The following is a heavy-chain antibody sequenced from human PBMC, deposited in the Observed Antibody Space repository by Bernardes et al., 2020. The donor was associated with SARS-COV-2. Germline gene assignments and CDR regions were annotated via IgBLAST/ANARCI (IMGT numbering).Heavy chain of an antibody. J-gene: IGHJ4*02. CDR3: AKDQPTYYDSSGCFDY. D-gene: IGHD3-22*01. CDR1: GFTFSSYA. Sequence: GGSLRLSCAASGFTFSSYAMSWVRKAPGKGLEWVSAISGSGGSTYYADSVKGRFTISRDNSKNTLYLQMNSLRAEDTAVYYCAKDQPTYYDSSGCFDYWGQGTLVTVSS. V-gene: IGHV3-23*01. CDR2: ISGSGGST.